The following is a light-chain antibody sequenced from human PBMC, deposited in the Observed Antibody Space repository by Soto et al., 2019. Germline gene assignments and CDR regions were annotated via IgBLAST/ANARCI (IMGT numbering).Light chain of an antibody. Sequence: ELVMTQAPATLSVSPGEGATLSCRASQSVRSHLAWYQQKPGQAPRLLIFGESTRATGIPDRFSGSGSGTDFTLTISRLEPDDFAVYYCQQYGSSGTFGHGTKVAIK. CDR3: QQYGSSGT. V-gene: IGKV3-20*01. J-gene: IGKJ1*01. CDR1: QSVRSH. CDR2: GES.